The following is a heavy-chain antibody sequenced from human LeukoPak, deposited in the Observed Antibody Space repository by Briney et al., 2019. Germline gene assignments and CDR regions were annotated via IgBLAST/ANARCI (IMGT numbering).Heavy chain of an antibody. D-gene: IGHD6-13*01. Sequence: GGSLRLSCAASGFTFSDYYMSWIRQAPGKGLGWVSYISSSGSTIYYADSVKGRFTISRDNAKNSLYLQMNSLRAEDTAVYYCARCKAAAADFYYYYYMDVWGKGTTVTVSS. V-gene: IGHV3-11*01. CDR3: ARCKAAAADFYYYYYMDV. J-gene: IGHJ6*03. CDR1: GFTFSDYY. CDR2: ISSSGSTI.